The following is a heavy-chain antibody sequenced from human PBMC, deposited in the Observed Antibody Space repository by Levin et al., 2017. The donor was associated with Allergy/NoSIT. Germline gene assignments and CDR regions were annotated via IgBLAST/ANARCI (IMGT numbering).Heavy chain of an antibody. CDR2: IDWDDDK. CDR3: ARGRIERRKQKPGYYDYGMDV. J-gene: IGHJ6*02. Sequence: SGPTLVKPTQTLTLTCTFSGFSLSTSGMRVSWIRQPPGKALEWLARIDWDDDKFYSTSLKTRLTISKDTSKNQVVLTMTNMDPVDTATYYCARGRIERRKQKPGYYDYGMDVWGQGTTVTVSS. V-gene: IGHV2-70*04. D-gene: IGHD1-1*01. CDR1: GFSLSTSGMR.